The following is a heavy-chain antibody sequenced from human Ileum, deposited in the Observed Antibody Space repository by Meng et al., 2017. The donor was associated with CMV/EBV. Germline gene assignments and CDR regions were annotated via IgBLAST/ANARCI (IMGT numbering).Heavy chain of an antibody. D-gene: IGHD2-8*01. V-gene: IGHV3-30*04. Sequence: LSCAASGFNFSSYAMHWVRQAPGKGLEWVAVISYDGSNKYYADSVKGRFTISRDNSKNTLYLQMNSLRAEDTAVYYCATENGAPGDWGQGTLVTVSS. CDR3: ATENGAPGD. CDR1: GFNFSSYA. J-gene: IGHJ4*02. CDR2: ISYDGSNK.